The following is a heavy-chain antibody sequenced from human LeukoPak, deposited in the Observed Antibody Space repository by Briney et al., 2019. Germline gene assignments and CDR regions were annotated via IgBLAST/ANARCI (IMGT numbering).Heavy chain of an antibody. CDR2: INPNSGNT. D-gene: IGHD3-22*01. J-gene: IGHJ6*03. Sequence: ASVKVSCKASGYTFTGYYIHWVRQATGQGLEWMGWINPNSGNTGYAQKFQGRVTMTRNTSISTAYMELSSLRSEDTAVYYCARGGDSSGYFFLGYYYYYMDVWGKGTTVTVSS. CDR1: GYTFTGYY. CDR3: ARGGDSSGYFFLGYYYYYMDV. V-gene: IGHV1-8*01.